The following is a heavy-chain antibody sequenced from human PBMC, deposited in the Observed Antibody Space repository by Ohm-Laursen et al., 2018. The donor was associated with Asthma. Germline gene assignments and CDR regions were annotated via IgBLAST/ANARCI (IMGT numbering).Heavy chain of an antibody. J-gene: IGHJ2*01. Sequence: SDTLSLTCTVSGGSIGSDDYYWSWIRQPPGKGLEWIGYIYYSGSTNYNPSLKSRVTISVDTSKNQFSLKLSSVTAADTAVYYCARQENNWTDGDWYFDLWGRGTLVTVSS. V-gene: IGHV4-61*08. CDR2: IYYSGST. CDR3: ARQENNWTDGDWYFDL. CDR1: GGSIGSDDYY. D-gene: IGHD1-20*01.